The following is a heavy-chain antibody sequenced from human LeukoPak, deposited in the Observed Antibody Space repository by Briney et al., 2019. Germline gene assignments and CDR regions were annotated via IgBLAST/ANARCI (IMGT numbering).Heavy chain of an antibody. CDR3: ATDVKYAFDY. Sequence: GASVKVSCKPSGYSFTRNGISLVRQDPGQGLEWMAWISANSGNTNYAQNFKDRVTLTTDTSTSTAYMELRSLRSDDTAVYYYATDVKYAFDYWGQGTLVTVSS. D-gene: IGHD2-8*01. J-gene: IGHJ4*02. CDR2: ISANSGNT. CDR1: GYSFTRNG. V-gene: IGHV1-18*01.